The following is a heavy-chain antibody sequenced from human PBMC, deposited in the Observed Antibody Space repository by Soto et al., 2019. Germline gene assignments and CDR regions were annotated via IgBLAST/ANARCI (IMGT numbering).Heavy chain of an antibody. D-gene: IGHD6-19*01. CDR1: GDSVGNGPYY. CDR2: IYYSGST. CDR3: ARVGSSCHRGVCYYYYGLGV. Sequence: QVRLQESGPGLVKPSETLSLSCLVSGDSVGNGPYYWSWIRQSPGEGLEWIAYIYYSGSTNVNPSLESRVNISIDMSKNQFFLELRSVTAADAAVYFCARVGSSCHRGVCYYYYGLGVWGQGTTVAISS. J-gene: IGHJ6*02. V-gene: IGHV4-61*01.